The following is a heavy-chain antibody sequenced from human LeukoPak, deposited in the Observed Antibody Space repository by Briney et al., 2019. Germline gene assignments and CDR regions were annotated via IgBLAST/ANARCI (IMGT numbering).Heavy chain of an antibody. CDR2: ISSSGSTI. J-gene: IGHJ6*03. V-gene: IGHV3-48*03. D-gene: IGHD1-26*01. CDR1: GFTFSSYE. CDR3: ARGGGSYTRNYCYYMDV. Sequence: PGGSLRLSCAASGFTFSSYEMNWVRQAPGKGLEWVSYISSSGSTIYYADSVKGRFTISRDNSKNTLYLQMNSLRAEDTAVYYCARGGGSYTRNYCYYMDVWGKGTTVTISS.